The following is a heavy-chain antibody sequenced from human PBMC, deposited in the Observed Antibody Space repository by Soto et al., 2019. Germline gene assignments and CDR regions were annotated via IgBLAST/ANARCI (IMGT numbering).Heavy chain of an antibody. V-gene: IGHV4-31*03. CDR3: ARVPVESLWFGEFDY. CDR1: GGSISSGGYY. CDR2: IYYSGST. Sequence: QVQLQESGPGLVEPSQTLSLTCTVSGGSISSGGYYWSWIRQHPGKGLEWIGYIYYSGSTYYNPSVTGRGTISVDTSKNQFSLKLSSVSVADTAVYYCARVPVESLWFGEFDYWGQGTLVTVSS. J-gene: IGHJ4*02. D-gene: IGHD3-10*01.